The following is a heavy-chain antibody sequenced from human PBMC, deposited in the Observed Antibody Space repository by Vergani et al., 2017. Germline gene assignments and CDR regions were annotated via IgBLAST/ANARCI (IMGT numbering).Heavy chain of an antibody. D-gene: IGHD5-12*01. Sequence: EVQLVESGGGLVQPGGSLRLSCAASGFTFSSYEMNWVRQAPGKGLEWVSYISSSGSTIYYADSLKGRFTISRDNAKNSLYLQMNSLRAEDTAVYYCARRVDIVATIAFDYWGQGTLVTVSS. J-gene: IGHJ4*02. CDR1: GFTFSSYE. CDR2: ISSSGSTI. CDR3: ARRVDIVATIAFDY. V-gene: IGHV3-48*03.